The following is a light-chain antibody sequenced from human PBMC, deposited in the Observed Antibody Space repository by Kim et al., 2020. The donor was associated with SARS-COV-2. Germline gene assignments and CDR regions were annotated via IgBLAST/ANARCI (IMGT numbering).Light chain of an antibody. CDR2: QDS. V-gene: IGLV3-1*01. CDR1: KLGDKY. J-gene: IGLJ3*02. Sequence: SVSPGQTASITCSGDKLGDKYACWYQQKPGQSPVLVIYQDSKRPSGIPERFSGSNSGNTATLTISGTQAMDEADYYCQAWDSTGVFGGGTKLTVL. CDR3: QAWDSTGV.